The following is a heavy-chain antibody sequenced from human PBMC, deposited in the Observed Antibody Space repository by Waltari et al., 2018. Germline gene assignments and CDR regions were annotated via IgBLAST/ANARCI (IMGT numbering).Heavy chain of an antibody. V-gene: IGHV4-59*01. J-gene: IGHJ6*03. CDR2: IYYSGST. D-gene: IGHD2-15*01. CDR3: ARNEVDCSGGSCYYYYYYYMDV. CDR1: GGSLSSYY. Sequence: QVQLQESGPGLVKPSETLSLTCTVSGGSLSSYYWSWIRQPPGQGLAWIGYIYYSGSTNYNHSLKSRVTISVDTSKNQFSLKLSSGTAADTAVYYCARNEVDCSGGSCYYYYYYYMDVWGKGTTVTVSS.